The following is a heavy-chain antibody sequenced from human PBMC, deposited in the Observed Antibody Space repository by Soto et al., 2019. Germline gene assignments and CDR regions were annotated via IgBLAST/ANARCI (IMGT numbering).Heavy chain of an antibody. CDR3: ARESRFLEWLSLNWFDP. D-gene: IGHD3-3*01. Sequence: PGGSLRLSCAASGFTFSSYSMNWVRQAPGKGLEWVSYISSSSSTIYYADSEKGRFTISRDNAKNSLYLQMNSLRDEDTVVYYCARESRFLEWLSLNWFDPWGQGTLVTVSA. V-gene: IGHV3-48*02. J-gene: IGHJ5*02. CDR1: GFTFSSYS. CDR2: ISSSSSTI.